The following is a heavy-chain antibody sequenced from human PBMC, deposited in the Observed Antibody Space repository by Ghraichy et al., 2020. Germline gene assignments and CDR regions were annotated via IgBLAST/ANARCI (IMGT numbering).Heavy chain of an antibody. J-gene: IGHJ4*02. V-gene: IGHV3-9*01. D-gene: IGHD6-19*01. CDR1: GFTFHDYA. CDR3: TKGTGIAVAAYFDY. CDR2: ISWNSGTM. Sequence: GGSLRLSCAASGFTFHDYAMHWVRQAPGKGLEWVSGISWNSGTMGYADSVKGRFTISRDSAKNSLYLQMNSLRPEDTALYFCTKGTGIAVAAYFDYWGQGSLVTVSS.